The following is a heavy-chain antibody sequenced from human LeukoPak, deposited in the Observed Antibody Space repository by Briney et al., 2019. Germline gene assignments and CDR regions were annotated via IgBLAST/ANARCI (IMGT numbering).Heavy chain of an antibody. CDR3: ARPADYYDSSGCDH. CDR2: ISSSSSYI. CDR1: GFTFSYYS. V-gene: IGHV3-21*01. D-gene: IGHD3-22*01. Sequence: GGSLRLSCTASGFTFSYYSMNWVRQAPGKGLEWISFISSSSSYIYYADSVKGRFTISRDNAKNSLYLQMNSLRAEDTAVYYCARPADYYDSSGCDHWGQGTLVTVSS. J-gene: IGHJ4*02.